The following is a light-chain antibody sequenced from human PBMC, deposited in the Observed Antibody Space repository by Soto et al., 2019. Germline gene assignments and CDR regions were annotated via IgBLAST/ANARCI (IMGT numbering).Light chain of an antibody. CDR1: QSMNTY. V-gene: IGKV1-39*01. Sequence: DIQMTQSPSSLSASVGDRITITCRASQSMNTYLNWYQQKPGKAPILLIYAASSLESGVPSRFSGSASGTDFTLTISSLQIEDLATYYCQQSYSTPITFGQGTRLEIK. J-gene: IGKJ5*01. CDR3: QQSYSTPIT. CDR2: AAS.